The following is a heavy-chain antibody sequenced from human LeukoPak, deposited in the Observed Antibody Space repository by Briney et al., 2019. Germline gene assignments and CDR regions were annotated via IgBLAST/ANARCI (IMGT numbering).Heavy chain of an antibody. J-gene: IGHJ4*02. CDR3: AREDGTTAYSDY. V-gene: IGHV5-51*01. CDR2: IYPGDSDT. CDR1: GYSFTTYW. D-gene: IGHD4-17*01. Sequence: GESLKISCKSSGYSFTTYWIAWVRQMPGKGLEWMGIIYPGDSDTRYNPSFQGQVTISADKSNSTAYLQWSSLKASDTGIYYCAREDGTTAYSDYWGQGTLVTVSS.